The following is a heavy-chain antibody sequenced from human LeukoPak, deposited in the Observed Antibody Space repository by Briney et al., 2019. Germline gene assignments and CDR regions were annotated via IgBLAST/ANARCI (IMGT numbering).Heavy chain of an antibody. Sequence: SETLSLTCAVYGGSLTDYYWSWIRQPPGKGLEWVGEINHRGNTNYNPSLKSRVTMSVDTSKNHFSLRLNSVTAADTAVYYCARVFLLGYSNGLNAFDPWGQGALVAVSS. CDR3: ARVFLLGYSNGLNAFDP. CDR2: INHRGNT. V-gene: IGHV4-34*01. J-gene: IGHJ5*02. D-gene: IGHD5-18*01. CDR1: GGSLTDYY.